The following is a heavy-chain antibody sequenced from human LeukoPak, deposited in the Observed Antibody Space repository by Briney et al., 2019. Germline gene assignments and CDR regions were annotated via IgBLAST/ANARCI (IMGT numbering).Heavy chain of an antibody. CDR3: ARGKQYYDFWSGYLYYFDY. CDR1: GGSFSGYY. V-gene: IGHV4-34*01. J-gene: IGHJ4*02. Sequence: SETLPLTCAVYGGSFSGYYWSWIRQPPGKGLEWIGEINHSGSTNYNPSLKSRVTISVDTSKNQFSLKLSSVTAADTAVYYCARGKQYYDFWSGYLYYFDYWGQGTLVTVSS. CDR2: INHSGST. D-gene: IGHD3-3*01.